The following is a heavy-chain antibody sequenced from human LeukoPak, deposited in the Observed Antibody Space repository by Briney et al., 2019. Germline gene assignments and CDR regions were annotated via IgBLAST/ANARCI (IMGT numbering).Heavy chain of an antibody. CDR3: ASGNSSGWLY. CDR1: GGSFSGYH. Sequence: PSETLSLTCAVYGGSFSGYHWSWIRQPPGKGLEWIGEINHSGSTNYNPSLKSRVTISVDTSKNQFSLKLSSVTAADTAVYYCASGNSSGWLYWGQGTLVTVSS. D-gene: IGHD6-19*01. V-gene: IGHV4-34*01. CDR2: INHSGST. J-gene: IGHJ4*02.